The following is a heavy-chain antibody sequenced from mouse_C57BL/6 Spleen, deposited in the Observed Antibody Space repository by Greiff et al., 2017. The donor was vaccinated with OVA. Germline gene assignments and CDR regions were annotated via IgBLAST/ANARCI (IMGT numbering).Heavy chain of an antibody. J-gene: IGHJ2*01. Sequence: EVHLVESGGDLVKPGGSLKLSCAASGFTFSSYGMSWVRQTPDKRLEWVATISSGGSYTYYPDSVKGRFTISRDNAKNTLYLQMSSLKSEDTAMYYCARQELTGTTGDYWGQGTTLTVSS. CDR3: ARQELTGTTGDY. D-gene: IGHD4-1*01. CDR1: GFTFSSYG. V-gene: IGHV5-6*01. CDR2: ISSGGSYT.